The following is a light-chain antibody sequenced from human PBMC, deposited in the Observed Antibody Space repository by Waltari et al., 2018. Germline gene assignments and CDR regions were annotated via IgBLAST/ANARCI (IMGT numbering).Light chain of an antibody. CDR1: QSISNW. CDR2: EAP. Sequence: DIQMAQSPSTLSAYVGDRVTITCRASQSISNWLAWYQQKPGKAPKVLIYEAPNLKSGVPSRFSGSGSGTEFTLTIINLQPDDFGIYYCQQYNSYPPTFGGGTKVEIK. V-gene: IGKV1-5*03. CDR3: QQYNSYPPT. J-gene: IGKJ4*01.